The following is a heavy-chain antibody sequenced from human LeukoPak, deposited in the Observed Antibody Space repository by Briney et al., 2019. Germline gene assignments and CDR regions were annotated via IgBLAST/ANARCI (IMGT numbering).Heavy chain of an antibody. D-gene: IGHD3-10*01. J-gene: IGHJ4*02. V-gene: IGHV4-59*01. CDR2: IYYSGST. CDR1: GGSIRSYY. CDR3: ARMVTMVRALDY. Sequence: SETLSLTCTVSGGSIRSYYWSWIPQPPGKGREWMGYIYYSGSTNYNPSLKSRVTISVETSKNQLSLKLSSVTAAETAVYYCARMVTMVRALDYWGQGTLVTVSS.